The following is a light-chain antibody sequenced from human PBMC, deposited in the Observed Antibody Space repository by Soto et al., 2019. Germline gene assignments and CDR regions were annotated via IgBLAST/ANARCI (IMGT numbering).Light chain of an antibody. J-gene: IGKJ1*01. CDR2: KAS. Sequence: DIQMTQSPSTLSASVGDRVTITCRASQSISSWLAWYQQKPGKAPKLLIYKASSLESGVPSRFSGSGSGTEFTLTISRLEPCEFSTYFCQQYNSYPWTFGQGTKVEIK. V-gene: IGKV1-5*03. CDR3: QQYNSYPWT. CDR1: QSISSW.